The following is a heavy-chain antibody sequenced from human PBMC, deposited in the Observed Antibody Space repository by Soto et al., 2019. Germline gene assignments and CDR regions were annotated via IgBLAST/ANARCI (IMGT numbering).Heavy chain of an antibody. CDR1: GFIFTSSA. D-gene: IGHD6-13*01. Sequence: GASVKVSCKTSGFIFTSSAVQWVRQARGQRLEWMGRIVVGSGNTDFAQKFHKRVTLTRDMSTTTVYMELRSLTFEDTAVYYCTRYIAAGGRSGFDPWGQGTLVTVSS. J-gene: IGHJ5*02. V-gene: IGHV1-58*01. CDR2: IVVGSGNT. CDR3: TRYIAAGGRSGFDP.